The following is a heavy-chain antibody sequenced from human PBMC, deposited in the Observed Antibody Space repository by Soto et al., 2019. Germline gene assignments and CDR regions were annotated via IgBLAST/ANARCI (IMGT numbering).Heavy chain of an antibody. CDR3: ARVGRYSCGGSCYPNWCDS. CDR1: GGSISSGGYY. V-gene: IGHV4-31*03. D-gene: IGHD2-15*01. Sequence: SETLSLTCTVSGGSISSGGYYWSWIRQHPGKGLEWIGYIYYSGSTYYNPSLKSRVTISVDTSKNQFSLKLSSVTAADTAVYYCARVGRYSCGGSCYPNWCDSWGQGTLVTVSS. CDR2: IYYSGST. J-gene: IGHJ5*02.